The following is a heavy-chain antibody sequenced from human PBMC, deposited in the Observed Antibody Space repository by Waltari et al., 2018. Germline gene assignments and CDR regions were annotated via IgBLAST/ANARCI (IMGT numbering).Heavy chain of an antibody. J-gene: IGHJ4*02. Sequence: EVQLVESGGVVVQPGGSLRLSCAASGFTFDDYTMHWVRQAPGKGLEWVSLISWDGGSTYYADSVKGRFTISRDNSKNSLYLQMNSLRTEDTALYYCAKDKVEENWHNVPDCCWGQGTLVTVSS. CDR3: AKDKVEENWHNVPDCC. D-gene: IGHD1-1*01. V-gene: IGHV3-43*01. CDR1: GFTFDDYT. CDR2: ISWDGGST.